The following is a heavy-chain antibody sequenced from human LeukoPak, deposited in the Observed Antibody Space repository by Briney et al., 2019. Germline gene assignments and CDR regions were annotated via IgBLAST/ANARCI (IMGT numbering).Heavy chain of an antibody. CDR3: ARDDYGGKLDI. CDR2: IWYDGSNK. D-gene: IGHD4-23*01. J-gene: IGHJ3*02. CDR1: GFTFSNYD. Sequence: GGSLRLSCAASGFTFSNYDMHWVRQAPGKGLEWVAVIWYDGSNKYYADSVKGRFTISRDNSKNTLYLQMDSLRAEDTAVYYCARDDYGGKLDIWGQGTVVTVSS. V-gene: IGHV3-33*01.